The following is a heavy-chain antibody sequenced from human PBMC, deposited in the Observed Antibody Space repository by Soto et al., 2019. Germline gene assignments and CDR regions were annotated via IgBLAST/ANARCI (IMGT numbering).Heavy chain of an antibody. V-gene: IGHV3-15*01. CDR1: GFTFSNAW. CDR3: TTVGIVGATNAEYFQH. Sequence: EVQLLESGGGLVQPGGSLRLSCAASGFTFSNAWMSWVRQAPGKGLEWVGRIKSKTDGGTTDYAAPVKGRFTISRDDSKNTLYLQMNSLKTEDTAVYYCTTVGIVGATNAEYFQHWGQGTLVTVSS. CDR2: IKSKTDGGTT. D-gene: IGHD1-26*01. J-gene: IGHJ1*01.